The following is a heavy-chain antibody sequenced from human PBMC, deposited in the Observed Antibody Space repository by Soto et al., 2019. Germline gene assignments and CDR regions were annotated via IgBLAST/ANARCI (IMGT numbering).Heavy chain of an antibody. CDR2: IYYSGST. D-gene: IGHD3-22*01. Sequence: SETLSLTCTVSGVSISSYYWSWIRQPPGKGLEWIGYIYYSGSTNYNPSLKSRVTISVDTSKNQFSLKLSSVTAADTAVYYCARGLRVNYYDSSGYEGDAFDIWGQGTMVTVS. J-gene: IGHJ3*02. V-gene: IGHV4-59*01. CDR3: ARGLRVNYYDSSGYEGDAFDI. CDR1: GVSISSYY.